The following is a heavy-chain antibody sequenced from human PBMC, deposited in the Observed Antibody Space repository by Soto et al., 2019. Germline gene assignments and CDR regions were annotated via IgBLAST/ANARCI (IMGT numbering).Heavy chain of an antibody. J-gene: IGHJ4*02. Sequence: PGGSLRLSCVVSGLTFDKYAMSWVRQAPGEGLEWVSAITGDATTTYYAGSVKGRFTISRDNSKNTLYLQMNSLRAEDTATYYSAKDKGLTNYYDSSGMMGYWGQGTLVTVSS. CDR2: ITGDATTT. CDR1: GLTFDKYA. CDR3: AKDKGLTNYYDSSGMMGY. D-gene: IGHD3-22*01. V-gene: IGHV3-23*01.